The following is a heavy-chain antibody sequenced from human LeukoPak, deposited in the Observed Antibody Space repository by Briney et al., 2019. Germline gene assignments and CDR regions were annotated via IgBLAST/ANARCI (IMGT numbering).Heavy chain of an antibody. CDR3: ASLKEYYYGSGQDY. CDR2: IFYTGHT. V-gene: IGHV4-39*02. D-gene: IGHD3-10*01. CDR1: GGSINSNSYY. J-gene: IGHJ4*02. Sequence: PSETLSLTCTVSGGSINSNSYYWGWIRQPPGKGLEWIVSIFYTGHTYYNPSLKSRVTILLDTSKNHFSLKLSSVTAADTAVYYCASLKEYYYGSGQDYWGQGTLVTVSS.